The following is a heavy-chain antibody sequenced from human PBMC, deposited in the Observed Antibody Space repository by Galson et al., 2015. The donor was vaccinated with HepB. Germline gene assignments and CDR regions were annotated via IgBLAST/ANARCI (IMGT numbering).Heavy chain of an antibody. CDR2: INHSGST. CDR3: ARGGWLRRWFDP. Sequence: LSLTCAVYGGSFSGYYWSWIRQPPGKGLEWIGEINHSGSTNYNPSLKSRVTISVDTSKNQFSLKLSSVTAADTAVYYCARGGWLRRWFDPWGQGTLVTVSS. CDR1: GGSFSGYY. V-gene: IGHV4-34*01. J-gene: IGHJ5*02. D-gene: IGHD5-12*01.